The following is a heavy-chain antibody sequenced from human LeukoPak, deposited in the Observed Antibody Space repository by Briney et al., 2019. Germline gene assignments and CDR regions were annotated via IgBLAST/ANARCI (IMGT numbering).Heavy chain of an antibody. V-gene: IGHV3-23*01. J-gene: IGHJ4*02. CDR3: AKAEGYDILTGLDY. Sequence: GGSLRLSCAASGFTFSSYAMSWVRQAPGKGLEWVSAITSDASAYYADSVKGRFTISRDNSKNTLYLQMNSLRTEDTAVYYCAKAEGYDILTGLDYWGQGTLVTVSS. CDR2: ITSDASA. CDR1: GFTFSSYA. D-gene: IGHD3-9*01.